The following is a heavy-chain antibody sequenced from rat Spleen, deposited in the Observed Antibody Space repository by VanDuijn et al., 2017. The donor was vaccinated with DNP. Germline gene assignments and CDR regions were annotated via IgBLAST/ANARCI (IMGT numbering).Heavy chain of an antibody. V-gene: IGHV5-22*01. D-gene: IGHD1-3*01. CDR3: ARRGYYGSYWYFDF. Sequence: EVQLVESGGGLVQPGRSLKLSCAVSGFIFSNYDMAWVRQAPTKGLEWVAYISYDGGSTNYGDSVKGRFTISRDIAKSTLYLQMNSLKSEDTATYYCARRGYYGSYWYFDFWGQGVVVTVSS. J-gene: IGHJ2*01. CDR1: GFIFSNYD. CDR2: ISYDGGST.